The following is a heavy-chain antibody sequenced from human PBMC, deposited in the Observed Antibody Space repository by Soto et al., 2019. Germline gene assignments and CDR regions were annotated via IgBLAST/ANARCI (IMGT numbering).Heavy chain of an antibody. CDR1: GFTFNTHW. D-gene: IGHD1-26*01. V-gene: IGHV3-74*01. J-gene: IGHJ4*02. CDR2: IYFVSITT. Sequence: EVQLVESGGGVVQPGGSLRLSCTASGFTFNTHWMNWVRQAPGKGLVWVSRIYFVSITTNYADFMKGRSTLTRDNAKNSIDWDVNTRMYDDTAVYYFARGGAMGVDYWGQGTLVTVSS. CDR3: ARGGAMGVDY.